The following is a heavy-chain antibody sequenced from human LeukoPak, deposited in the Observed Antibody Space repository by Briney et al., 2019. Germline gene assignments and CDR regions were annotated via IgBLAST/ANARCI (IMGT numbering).Heavy chain of an antibody. Sequence: SETLSLTCTVSGGSISSGDYYWSWIRQPPGKGLEWIGYIYYSGSTYYNPSLKSRVTISVDTSKNQFSLKLSSVTAADTAVYYCARERLGELSLFDYWGQGTLVTVSS. CDR2: IYYSGST. CDR3: ARERLGELSLFDY. D-gene: IGHD3-16*02. V-gene: IGHV4-30-4*01. CDR1: GGSISSGDYY. J-gene: IGHJ4*02.